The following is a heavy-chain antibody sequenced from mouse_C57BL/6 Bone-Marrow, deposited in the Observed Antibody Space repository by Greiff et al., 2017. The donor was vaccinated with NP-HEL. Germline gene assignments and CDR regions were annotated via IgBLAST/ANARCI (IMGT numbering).Heavy chain of an antibody. CDR2: IDPENGDT. J-gene: IGHJ4*01. V-gene: IGHV14-4*01. Sequence: DVQLQQSGAELVRPGASVKLSCTASGFNIKDDYMHWVKQRPEQGLEWIGWIDPENGDTEYASKFQGKATITADTSSNTAYLQLSSLTSEDTAVYYCTTITTVVYYYAMDYWGQGTSVTVSS. CDR1: GFNIKDDY. D-gene: IGHD1-1*01. CDR3: TTITTVVYYYAMDY.